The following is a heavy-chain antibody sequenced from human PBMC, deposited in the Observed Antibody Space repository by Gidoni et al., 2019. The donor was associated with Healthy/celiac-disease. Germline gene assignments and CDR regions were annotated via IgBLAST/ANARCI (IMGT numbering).Heavy chain of an antibody. CDR3: ARYYYDSSGYYGPRFNFDY. D-gene: IGHD3-22*01. J-gene: IGHJ4*02. V-gene: IGHV3-30-3*01. Sequence: QVQLVESGGGVVQPGRSLRLSCAASGFTFSSYAMHWVRQAPGKGLEWVAVISYDGSNKYYADSVKGRFTISRDNSKNTLYLQMNSLRAEDTAVYYCARYYYDSSGYYGPRFNFDYWGQGTLVTVSS. CDR2: ISYDGSNK. CDR1: GFTFSSYA.